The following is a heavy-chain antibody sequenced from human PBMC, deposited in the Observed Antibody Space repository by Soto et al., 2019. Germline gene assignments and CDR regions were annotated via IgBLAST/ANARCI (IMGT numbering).Heavy chain of an antibody. CDR1: GFTFSNAW. CDR2: IKSKTDGGTT. V-gene: IGHV3-15*01. D-gene: IGHD5-12*01. Sequence: PGGSLRLSCAASGFTFSNAWMSWVRQAPGKGLEWVGRIKSKTDGGTTDYAAPVKGRFTISRDDSKNTLYLQMNSLKTEDTAVYYCTTDGGGYGEGVDYWGQGTLVTVSS. J-gene: IGHJ4*02. CDR3: TTDGGGYGEGVDY.